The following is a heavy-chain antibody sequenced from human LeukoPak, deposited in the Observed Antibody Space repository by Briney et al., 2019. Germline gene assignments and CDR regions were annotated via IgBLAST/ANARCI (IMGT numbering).Heavy chain of an antibody. CDR1: GGSISSYY. J-gene: IGHJ4*02. Sequence: ASETLSLTCTVSGGSISSYYWSCIRQPPGKGLEWIGNIHYRGSTNYNPSLKSRVTISVDTSKNQFSLKLSSVTAADTAVYYCARGATSPGDYWGQGTLVTVSS. CDR2: IHYRGST. CDR3: ARGATSPGDY. D-gene: IGHD5-12*01. V-gene: IGHV4-59*01.